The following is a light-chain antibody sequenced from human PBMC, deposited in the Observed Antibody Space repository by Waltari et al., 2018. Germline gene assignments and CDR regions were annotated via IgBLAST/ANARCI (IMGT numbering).Light chain of an antibody. J-gene: IGKJ2*01. CDR1: QSITNY. CDR3: QQSYSSPRT. Sequence: DIQMTQSQSSLSASVGDGVTITCRASQSITNYLNWYQQKPGKAPKLLIYGGSILPSGVPSRFSGSGFGTDFTLTISSLQPEDFATYYCQQSYSSPRTFGQGTTLEIK. V-gene: IGKV1-39*01. CDR2: GGS.